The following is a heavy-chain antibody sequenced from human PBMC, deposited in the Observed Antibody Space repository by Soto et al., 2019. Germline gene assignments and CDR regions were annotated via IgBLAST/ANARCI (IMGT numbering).Heavy chain of an antibody. CDR1: GGSINSYY. Sequence: SETLSLTCTVSGGSINSYYWSWIRQSPGKGLEWIGYMYYSGSTNYNPSLKSRVTISLDTSKNQFSLKLSSVTAADTAVYYCVMDFFSGGVFDIRGQATMVTGSS. D-gene: IGHD3-3*01. J-gene: IGHJ3*02. CDR3: VMDFFSGGVFDI. V-gene: IGHV4-59*01. CDR2: MYYSGST.